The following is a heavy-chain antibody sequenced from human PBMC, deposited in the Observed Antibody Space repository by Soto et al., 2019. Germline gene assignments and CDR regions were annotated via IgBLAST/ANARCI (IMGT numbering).Heavy chain of an antibody. D-gene: IGHD1-1*01. CDR1: GDRFSTYA. V-gene: IGHV1-69*01. CDR3: ARGGKERFRGPGMDV. J-gene: IGHJ6*02. CDR2: IMTFFGAA. Sequence: QVQLVQSGAEVRKPGSSVRVSCKASGDRFSTYAFNWVRQAPGQGLEWLGGIMTFFGAAMYAQKFQGRVTITADELTTTVYMELSGLRSEDTAVYYCARGGKERFRGPGMDVWGQGTTVTVSS.